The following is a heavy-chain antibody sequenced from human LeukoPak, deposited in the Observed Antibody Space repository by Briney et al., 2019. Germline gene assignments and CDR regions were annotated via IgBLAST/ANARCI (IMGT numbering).Heavy chain of an antibody. V-gene: IGHV4-34*01. D-gene: IGHD3-22*01. Sequence: SETLSLTCAVYGGSFSGYYWSWIRQPPGKGLEWIGEINHSGSTNYNPSLKSRVTISVDTSKNQFSLKLSSVTAAATAVYYCARTSTYYYDSRWGQGPLVTVSS. CDR3: ARTSTYYYDSR. CDR2: INHSGST. CDR1: GGSFSGYY. J-gene: IGHJ4*02.